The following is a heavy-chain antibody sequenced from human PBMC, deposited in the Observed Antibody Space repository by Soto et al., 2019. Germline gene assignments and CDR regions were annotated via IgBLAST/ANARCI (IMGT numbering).Heavy chain of an antibody. CDR2: ISGSGGST. CDR3: AKGLNIVVVVAATYPDAFDI. Sequence: VQLLESGGGLVQPGGSLRLSCAASGFTFSSYAMSWVRQAPGKGLEWVSAISGSGGSTYYADSVKGRFTISRDNSKNTLYLQMNSLRAEDTAVYYCAKGLNIVVVVAATYPDAFDIWGQGTMVTVSS. V-gene: IGHV3-23*01. CDR1: GFTFSSYA. D-gene: IGHD2-15*01. J-gene: IGHJ3*02.